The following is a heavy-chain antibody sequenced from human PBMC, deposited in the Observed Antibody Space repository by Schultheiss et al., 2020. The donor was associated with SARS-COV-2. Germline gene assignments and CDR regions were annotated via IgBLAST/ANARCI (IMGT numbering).Heavy chain of an antibody. Sequence: GESLKISCAASGFTFSSYSMNWVRQAPGKGLEWVSAIGGSGGSTYYADSVKGRFTISRDNAKNSLYLQMNSLRAEDTAVYYCARVYSGSYYGYFQHWGQGTLVTVSS. V-gene: IGHV3-21*01. CDR1: GFTFSSYS. CDR3: ARVYSGSYYGYFQH. J-gene: IGHJ1*01. CDR2: IGGSGGST. D-gene: IGHD1-26*01.